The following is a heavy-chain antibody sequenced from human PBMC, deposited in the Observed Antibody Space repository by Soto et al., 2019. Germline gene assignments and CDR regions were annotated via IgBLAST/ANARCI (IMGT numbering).Heavy chain of an antibody. CDR2: INPNTGGT. Sequence: ASVKVSCKASGYTFTTYYIHWVRQAPGQGPEWMGWINPNTGGTHYSQGFQGRVTMTRDTSISTAYMELSSLGSDDTAVYFCARDLNYDILTGYYAPSYWGQGTLVTVSS. CDR1: GYTFTTYY. D-gene: IGHD3-9*01. V-gene: IGHV1-2*02. CDR3: ARDLNYDILTGYYAPSY. J-gene: IGHJ4*02.